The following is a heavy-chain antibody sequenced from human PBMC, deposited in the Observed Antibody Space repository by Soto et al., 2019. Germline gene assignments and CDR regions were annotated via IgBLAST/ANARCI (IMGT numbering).Heavy chain of an antibody. Sequence: ASWKVSCKASVYTVTTYDISGVRQAPRQGLEWMGWISAYNGNTNYAQKLQGRVSMTTDTSTSTAYMEVRSLRSDDTAVYYCARDHGGEYRDAFDIWGQGTMVSVSS. CDR1: VYTVTTYD. J-gene: IGHJ3*02. D-gene: IGHD5-18*01. V-gene: IGHV1-18*01. CDR3: ARDHGGEYRDAFDI. CDR2: ISAYNGNT.